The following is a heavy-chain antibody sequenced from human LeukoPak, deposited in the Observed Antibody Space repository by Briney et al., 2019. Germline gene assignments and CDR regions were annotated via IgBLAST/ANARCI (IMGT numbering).Heavy chain of an antibody. CDR1: GFTFSSYG. Sequence: GGSLRLSCAASGFTFSSYGMHWVRQAPGKGLEWVAFIRYDGSNKYYADSVKGRFTISRDNSKNTLYLQMNSLRAEDTAVYYCAKDDSSGYYRHFDYWGQGTLVTVSS. CDR2: IRYDGSNK. D-gene: IGHD3-22*01. V-gene: IGHV3-30*02. J-gene: IGHJ4*02. CDR3: AKDDSSGYYRHFDY.